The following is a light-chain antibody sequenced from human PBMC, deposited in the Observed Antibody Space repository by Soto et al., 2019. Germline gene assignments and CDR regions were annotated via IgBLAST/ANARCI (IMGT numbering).Light chain of an antibody. CDR1: SSDVGGYNY. V-gene: IGLV2-14*01. J-gene: IGLJ2*01. CDR3: SSYTSTSTYVI. Sequence: QSVLTQPASVSGSPGQSITISCTGTSSDVGGYNYVSWYQQHPGKAPKFMIYDVSNRPSGVSSRFSGSKSGNTASLTISEHQAEDEADYFCSSYTSTSTYVIFGEGTKLTVL. CDR2: DVS.